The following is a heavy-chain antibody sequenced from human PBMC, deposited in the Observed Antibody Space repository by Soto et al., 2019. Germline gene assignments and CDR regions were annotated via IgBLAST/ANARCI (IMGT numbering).Heavy chain of an antibody. CDR2: ISSSGNT. V-gene: IGHV4-59*01. CDR1: DGSISNFY. Sequence: NPSETLSLTCTVSDGSISNFYWSWIRQPPGKGLEWIGYISSSGNTNYNPSLKSRVSISVDTSKTQFSLNLTSVTAADTAVYYCARAPMVLTRSYFDSWGQGTPVTVSS. J-gene: IGHJ4*02. D-gene: IGHD2-8*01. CDR3: ARAPMVLTRSYFDS.